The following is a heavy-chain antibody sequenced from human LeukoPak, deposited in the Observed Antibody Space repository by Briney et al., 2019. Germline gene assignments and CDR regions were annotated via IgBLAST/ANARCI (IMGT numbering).Heavy chain of an antibody. CDR2: ISPNSGGT. CDR1: GYTFTGYY. J-gene: IGHJ4*02. Sequence: ASVKVSCKASGYTFTGYYMHWVRQAPGQGLEWMGWISPNSGGTNYAQKFQGRVTMTRDTSISTAYMELRSLRSDDTAVYYCAREDFEMANDYWGQGTLVTVSS. V-gene: IGHV1-2*02. D-gene: IGHD5-24*01. CDR3: AREDFEMANDY.